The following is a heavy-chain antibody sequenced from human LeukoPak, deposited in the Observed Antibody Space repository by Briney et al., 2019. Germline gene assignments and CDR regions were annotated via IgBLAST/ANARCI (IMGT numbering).Heavy chain of an antibody. Sequence: PSQTLSLTCTVSGGSISSGSYYWSWIRQPAGKGLEWIGRIYTSGSTNYNPSLKSRVTISVDTSKNQFSLKLSSVTAADTAVYYSASAYDSSGYYRDYWGQGTLVTVSS. CDR3: ASAYDSSGYYRDY. D-gene: IGHD3-22*01. J-gene: IGHJ4*02. CDR1: GGSISSGSYY. CDR2: IYTSGST. V-gene: IGHV4-61*02.